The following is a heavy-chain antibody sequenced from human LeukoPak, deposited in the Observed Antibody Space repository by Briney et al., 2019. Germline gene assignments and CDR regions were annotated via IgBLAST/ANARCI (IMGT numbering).Heavy chain of an antibody. Sequence: SVKVSCKASGGTFSSYAISWVRQAPGQGLEWMGGIIPIFGTANYAQKFQGRVTITTDESTTTAYMELSSLRSEDTAVYYCAGSGRGCSGSFYGDWGQGTLVTVSS. CDR1: GGTFSSYA. J-gene: IGHJ1*01. CDR3: AGSGRGCSGSFYGD. CDR2: IIPIFGTA. D-gene: IGHD1-26*01. V-gene: IGHV1-69*05.